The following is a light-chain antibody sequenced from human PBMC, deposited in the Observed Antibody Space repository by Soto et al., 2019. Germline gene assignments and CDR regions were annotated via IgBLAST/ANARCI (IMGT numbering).Light chain of an antibody. CDR1: LSVNHY. V-gene: IGKV3-11*01. J-gene: IGKJ1*01. CDR2: DAS. Sequence: EIVLTQSPDPLSVSPGERATLSFRASLSVNHYLAWYQQKPGQAPRLLIYDASNRATGVPPRFSGSGSGTDFTLTIRSLEPEDFAVYYCQQRSNWPRTCGQGTKVDIK. CDR3: QQRSNWPRT.